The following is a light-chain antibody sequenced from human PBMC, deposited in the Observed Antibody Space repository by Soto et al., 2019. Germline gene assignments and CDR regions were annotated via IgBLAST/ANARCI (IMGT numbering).Light chain of an antibody. V-gene: IGKV1-9*01. CDR2: AAS. CDR3: QKYNSAPLT. Sequence: DIQLTQSPSFLSASVGDRVTITCRASQAISSYFAWYQVKPGKAPQLLIYAASTLQSGVPSRFSGKGSGTEFTLTISSLLPEDFAMYYCQKYNSAPLTFGGGTKVDIK. CDR1: QAISSY. J-gene: IGKJ4*01.